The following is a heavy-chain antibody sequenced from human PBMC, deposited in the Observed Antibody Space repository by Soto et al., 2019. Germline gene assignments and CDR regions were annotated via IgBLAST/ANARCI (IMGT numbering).Heavy chain of an antibody. D-gene: IGHD3-3*01. CDR1: GGSISSSNW. Sequence: SETLSLTCAVSGGSISSSNWWSWVRQPPGKGLEWIGEIYHSGSTNYNPSLKSRVTISVDKSKNQFSLKLSSVTAADTAVYYCASHAYDFWSGYYLNNWFDPWGQGTLVTVSS. J-gene: IGHJ5*02. CDR2: IYHSGST. CDR3: ASHAYDFWSGYYLNNWFDP. V-gene: IGHV4-4*02.